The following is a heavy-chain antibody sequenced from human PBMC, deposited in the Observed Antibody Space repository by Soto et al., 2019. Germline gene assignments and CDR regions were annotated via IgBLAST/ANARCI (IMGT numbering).Heavy chain of an antibody. D-gene: IGHD6-25*01. CDR2: IHYTGAT. J-gene: IGHJ4*02. Sequence: QVELQESGPRLVKSSGTLSLTCEVSSGSISTGNWWSWVRQPPGKGLEWIGEIHYTGATNYNPSPKSRVTMTIDKSKDQFSLILTSATAADTAVYYCARVFSSGSGWMYYFDFWGQGILVSVSS. CDR3: ARVFSSGSGWMYYFDF. V-gene: IGHV4-4*02. CDR1: SGSISTGNW.